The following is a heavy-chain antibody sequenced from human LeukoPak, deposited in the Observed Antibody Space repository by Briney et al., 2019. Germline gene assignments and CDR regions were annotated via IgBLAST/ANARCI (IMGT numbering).Heavy chain of an antibody. D-gene: IGHD6-19*01. CDR2: IYYSGST. Sequence: PSETLSLTCTVSGGSISSSSYYWGWIRQPPGKGLEWIGSIYYSGSTYYNPSLKSRVTISVDTSKNQFSLKLSSVTAADTAVYYCARLIRGDSSGWYPHLLTPPIDYWGQGTLVTVSS. CDR3: ARLIRGDSSGWYPHLLTPPIDY. V-gene: IGHV4-39*01. CDR1: GGSISSSSYY. J-gene: IGHJ4*02.